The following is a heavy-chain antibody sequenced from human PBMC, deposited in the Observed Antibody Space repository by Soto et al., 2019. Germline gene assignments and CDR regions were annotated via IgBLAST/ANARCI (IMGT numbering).Heavy chain of an antibody. CDR3: AKEGADFWSGYYTVGGIDV. D-gene: IGHD3-3*01. CDR1: GFTFSSYA. V-gene: IGHV3-23*01. Sequence: EVQLLESGGGLVQPGGSLRLYCAASGFTFSSYAMSWVRQAPGKGLEWVSAISGSGGSTYYADSVKGRFTISRDNSKNTLYLQMNSLRAEDTAVYYCAKEGADFWSGYYTVGGIDVLGQGTTVTVSS. J-gene: IGHJ6*02. CDR2: ISGSGGST.